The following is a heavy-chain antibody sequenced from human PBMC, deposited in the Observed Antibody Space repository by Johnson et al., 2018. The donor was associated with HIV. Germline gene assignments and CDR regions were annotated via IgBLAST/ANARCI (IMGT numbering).Heavy chain of an antibody. Sequence: QVQLVESGGGVVQPGRSLRLSCSASGFTFNSYGMHWVRQAPGKGLEWVVVIWYDGSNKYYADSVKGRFNISSDNSKNTLYLQMNGPRVEDTAVYYCARGIVGGNYAQRDAFDIWGKGTTVTVSS. CDR1: GFTFNSYG. V-gene: IGHV3-33*01. D-gene: IGHD4-23*01. CDR3: ARGIVGGNYAQRDAFDI. J-gene: IGHJ3*02. CDR2: IWYDGSNK.